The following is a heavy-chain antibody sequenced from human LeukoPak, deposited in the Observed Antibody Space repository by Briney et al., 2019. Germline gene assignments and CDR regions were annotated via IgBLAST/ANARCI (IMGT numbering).Heavy chain of an antibody. D-gene: IGHD3-22*01. J-gene: IGHJ4*02. V-gene: IGHV4-39*01. CDR3: ARRDDSSGYHKIFDY. CDR1: GGSISSGPYY. CDR2: IYYGENT. Sequence: PSDTLSLTCTVSGGSISSGPYYWGWIRQPPGKGLEWIGNIYYGENTYYNPSLKSRVTISKDASKNQFYLKLSSLTAADTAVYYCARRDDSSGYHKIFDYWGPGTLVTVSS.